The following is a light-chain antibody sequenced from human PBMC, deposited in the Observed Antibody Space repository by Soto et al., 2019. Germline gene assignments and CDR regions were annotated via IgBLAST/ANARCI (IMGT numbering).Light chain of an antibody. CDR2: EVS. V-gene: IGLV2-14*01. J-gene: IGLJ1*01. CDR1: DSDVGTYTY. CDR3: SSYTGSSSLYV. Sequence: QSVLTQPASVSGSPGQSSTISFTGTDSDVGTYTYVSWYQQHPGKAPKLMIYEVSNRPSGVSNRFSGSKSGNTASLTISGLQAEDEADYYCSSYTGSSSLYVFGTGTKVTVL.